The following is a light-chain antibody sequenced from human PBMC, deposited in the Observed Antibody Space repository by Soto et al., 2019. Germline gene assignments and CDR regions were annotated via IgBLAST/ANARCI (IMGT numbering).Light chain of an antibody. CDR1: SSDVGDHNS. V-gene: IGLV2-14*03. CDR3: GSYTTSITVI. CDR2: AVS. Sequence: QSALTQPASVSGSPGQSITISCTGTSSDVGDHNSVSWYQQQPGKAPKLMIYAVSNRPSGVSNRFSGSKSGNTASLTISGLHAEDEADYYCGSYTTSITVIFGGRTKLTVL. J-gene: IGLJ2*01.